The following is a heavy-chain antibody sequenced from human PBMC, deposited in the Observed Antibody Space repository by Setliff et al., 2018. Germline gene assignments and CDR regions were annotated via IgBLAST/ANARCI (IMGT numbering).Heavy chain of an antibody. D-gene: IGHD3-10*01. CDR1: GGSISSYY. J-gene: IGHJ6*03. CDR2: IYTSGST. V-gene: IGHV4-4*07. Sequence: TLSLTCTVSGGSISSYYWSWIRQPAGKGLEWIGRIYTSGSTNYNPSLKSRVTMSVDTSKNQFSLKLSSVTAADTAVYYCAREKGNREAPELRGLYYYYMDVWG. CDR3: AREKGNREAPELRGLYYYYMDV.